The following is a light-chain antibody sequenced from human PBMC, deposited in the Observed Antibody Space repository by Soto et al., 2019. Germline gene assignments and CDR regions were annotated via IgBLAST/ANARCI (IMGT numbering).Light chain of an antibody. V-gene: IGKV3-15*01. CDR3: QQYNNWPPT. CDR2: GAS. CDR1: QSVSSN. Sequence: EIVMPQSPATLSVSPGERATLSCRASQSVSSNLAWYQQKPGQAPRLLIYGASTRATGIPARFSGSGSGTEFTVTISSLQSEDFAVYYCQQYNNWPPTFGQGTKVEIK. J-gene: IGKJ1*01.